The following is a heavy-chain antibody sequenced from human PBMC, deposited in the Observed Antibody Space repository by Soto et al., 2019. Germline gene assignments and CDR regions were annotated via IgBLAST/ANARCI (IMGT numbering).Heavy chain of an antibody. D-gene: IGHD6-19*01. Sequence: GGSLRLSCAASGFTFSSYAMGWVRQAPGKGLEWVSAISGSGGSTYYADSVKGRFTISRDNSKNTLYLQMNSLRAEDTAVYYCAKAYSGLDWFDPWGQGTLVTVSS. CDR1: GFTFSSYA. CDR3: AKAYSGLDWFDP. CDR2: ISGSGGST. J-gene: IGHJ5*02. V-gene: IGHV3-23*01.